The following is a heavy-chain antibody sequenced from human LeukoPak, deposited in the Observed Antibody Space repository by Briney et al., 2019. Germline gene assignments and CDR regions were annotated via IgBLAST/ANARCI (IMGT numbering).Heavy chain of an antibody. J-gene: IGHJ3*02. CDR3: ARDSSGFDAFDI. V-gene: IGHV4-30-4*08. CDR1: GGSISSGDYY. Sequence: SQTLSLTCTVSGGSISSGDYYWSWIRQPPGKGLEWIGYIYYSGSTNYNPSLKSRVTISVDTSKNQFSLKLSSVTAADTAVYYCARDSSGFDAFDIWGQGTMVTVSS. CDR2: IYYSGST. D-gene: IGHD6-19*01.